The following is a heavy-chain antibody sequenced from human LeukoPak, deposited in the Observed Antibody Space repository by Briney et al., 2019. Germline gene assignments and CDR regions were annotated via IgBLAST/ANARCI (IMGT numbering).Heavy chain of an antibody. Sequence: PSETLSLTCTVSGASITSYCWNWIRQPPGKGLEWIGYICHTGTTNSNPSLKSRVTKSVDTSKNQFSLKLTSVTAADTAVYFCARWGDSQRAFDYWGQGTLVTVSS. J-gene: IGHJ4*02. CDR3: ARWGDSQRAFDY. D-gene: IGHD4-23*01. CDR1: GASITSYC. CDR2: ICHTGTT. V-gene: IGHV4-59*01.